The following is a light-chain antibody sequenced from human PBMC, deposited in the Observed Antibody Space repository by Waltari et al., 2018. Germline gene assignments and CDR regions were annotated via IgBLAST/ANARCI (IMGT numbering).Light chain of an antibody. J-gene: IGLJ2*01. CDR1: SSNIGDSA. CDR3: AAWDVSLNALI. V-gene: IGLV1-36*01. CDR2: YDD. Sequence: QSALTQPPSVSGAPRPRVTISCSGSSSNIGDSAVNWYQQFPGKSPTLVIYYDDLLPSGVSDRFSGSKSGSSASLAISGLQSEDEALYFCAAWDVSLNALIFGGGTKLTVL.